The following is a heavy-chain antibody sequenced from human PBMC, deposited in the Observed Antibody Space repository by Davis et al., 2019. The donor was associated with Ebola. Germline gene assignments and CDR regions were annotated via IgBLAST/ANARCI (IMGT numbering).Heavy chain of an antibody. CDR3: ARGGLVPAALYL. CDR2: IAYTGNT. Sequence: PSETLSLTCTVSGASLTSYYWSWIRQPPGKGLEWIGYIAYTGNTIYNPSPKSRVTISGDTSKKTFSLRLSSVTAADTAVYYCARGGLVPAALYLWGQGTMVTVSS. D-gene: IGHD2-2*01. J-gene: IGHJ3*01. V-gene: IGHV4-59*01. CDR1: GASLTSYY.